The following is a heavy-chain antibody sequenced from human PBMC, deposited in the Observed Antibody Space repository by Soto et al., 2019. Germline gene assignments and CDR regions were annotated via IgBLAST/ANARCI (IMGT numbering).Heavy chain of an antibody. V-gene: IGHV1-8*01. CDR2: MNPNSGNT. J-gene: IGHJ6*02. CDR3: ARAPPPIGGYYAFWSGYWRDYYYYYGMDV. D-gene: IGHD3-3*01. CDR1: GYTFTSYD. Sequence: ASVKVSCKASGYTFTSYDINWVRQATGQGLEWMGWMNPNSGNTGYAQKFQGRVTMTRNTSISTAYMELSSLRSVDTAVYYCARAPPPIGGYYAFWSGYWRDYYYYYGMDVWGQGTTVTVSS.